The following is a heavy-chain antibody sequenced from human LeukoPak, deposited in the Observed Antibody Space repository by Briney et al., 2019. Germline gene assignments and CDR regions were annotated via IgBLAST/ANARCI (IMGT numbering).Heavy chain of an antibody. CDR2: IDSVGDST. CDR1: GFTFSSYS. D-gene: IGHD3-10*01. J-gene: IGHJ4*02. V-gene: IGHV3-23*01. Sequence: GGSLRLSCAASGFTFSSYSMNWVRQAPGKGLEWVSAIDSVGDSTYYADSLKGRFTISRDNSKNTVQLQMSSLRAEDTAIYYCAKGTASGITYFFDFWGQGTLVTVSS. CDR3: AKGTASGITYFFDF.